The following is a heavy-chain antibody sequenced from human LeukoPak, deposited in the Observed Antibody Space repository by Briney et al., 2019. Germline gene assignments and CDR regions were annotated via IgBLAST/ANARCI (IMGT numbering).Heavy chain of an antibody. V-gene: IGHV4-39*07. CDR3: ARDIAGGSPSAWFDP. CDR2: IYYSGST. D-gene: IGHD1-26*01. J-gene: IGHJ5*02. Sequence: PSETLSLTCTVSGGSISSSSYYWGWIRQPPGKGLEWIGSIYYSGSTYYNPSLKSRVTISVDTSKNQFSLKLSSVTAADTAVYYCARDIAGGSPSAWFDPWGQGTLVTVSS. CDR1: GGSISSSSYY.